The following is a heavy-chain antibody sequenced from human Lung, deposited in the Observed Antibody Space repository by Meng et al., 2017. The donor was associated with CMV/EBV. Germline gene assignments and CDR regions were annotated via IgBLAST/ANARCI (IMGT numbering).Heavy chain of an antibody. Sequence: SXAASGFTFSSYWMHWVRQAPGKGLVWVSRINSDGSSTSYADSVKGRFTISRDNAKNTLYLQMNSLRAEDTAVYYCARSYYYDSSGYYYPFDYWGQGXLVTFSS. D-gene: IGHD3-22*01. CDR3: ARSYYYDSSGYYYPFDY. CDR2: INSDGSST. V-gene: IGHV3-74*01. J-gene: IGHJ4*02. CDR1: GFTFSSYW.